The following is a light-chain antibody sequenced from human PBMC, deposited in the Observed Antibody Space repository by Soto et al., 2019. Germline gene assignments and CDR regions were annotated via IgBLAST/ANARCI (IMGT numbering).Light chain of an antibody. CDR3: QQYNSYSET. V-gene: IGKV1-5*03. Sequence: DIQMTQSPSTLSASVGDRVTITCRASQSINNCLAWYQQNPGKAPKLLIYRASSLASGVPSRFSGSGSGTEFTLTISSLQPDDLATYYCQQYNSYSETFGQGTKVEIK. J-gene: IGKJ1*01. CDR1: QSINNC. CDR2: RAS.